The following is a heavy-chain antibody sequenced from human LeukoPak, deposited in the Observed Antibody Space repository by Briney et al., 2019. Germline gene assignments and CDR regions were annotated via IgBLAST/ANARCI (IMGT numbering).Heavy chain of an antibody. J-gene: IGHJ4*02. Sequence: SETLSLTCTVSGGSISSYYWSWIRQPPGKGLEWIGYIYYSGSTNYNPSLKSRVTISVDTSKNQFSLKLSSVTAADTAVYYCASNEYGSSYSAYWGQGTLVTVSS. CDR1: GGSISSYY. CDR2: IYYSGST. CDR3: ASNEYGSSYSAY. V-gene: IGHV4-59*01. D-gene: IGHD6-6*01.